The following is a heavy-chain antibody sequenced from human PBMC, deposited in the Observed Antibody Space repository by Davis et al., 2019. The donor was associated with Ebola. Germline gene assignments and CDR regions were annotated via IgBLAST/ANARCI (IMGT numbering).Heavy chain of an antibody. CDR1: GYTFTSYG. CDR2: ISAYNGNT. D-gene: IGHD4-17*01. J-gene: IGHJ6*02. Sequence: ASVPVSCKASGYTFTSYGISWVRQAPGQGLEWMGWISAYNGNTNYAQKLQGRVTMTTDTSTSTAYMELRSLRSDDTAVYYCARVRDYAYYYGMDVWGQGTTVTVSS. V-gene: IGHV1-18*01. CDR3: ARVRDYAYYYGMDV.